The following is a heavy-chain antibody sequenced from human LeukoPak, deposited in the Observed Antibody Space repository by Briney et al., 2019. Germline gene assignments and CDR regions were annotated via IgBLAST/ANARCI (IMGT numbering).Heavy chain of an antibody. CDR1: GDTFNSYG. CDR2: IIPIFGTA. J-gene: IGHJ5*02. CDR3: ARDNSVRDEAWWFNP. Sequence: GSSVKVSCKASGDTFNSYGFSWVRQAPGQGLEWMGGIIPIFGTANYAQKFQGRVTLTRDMSTSTDYLELSSLRSEDTAVYYCARDNSVRDEAWWFNPWGQGTLVTVSS. D-gene: IGHD5-24*01. V-gene: IGHV1-69*05.